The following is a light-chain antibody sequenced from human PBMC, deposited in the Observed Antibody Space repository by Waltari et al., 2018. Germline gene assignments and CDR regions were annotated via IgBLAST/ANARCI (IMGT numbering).Light chain of an antibody. J-gene: IGLJ2*01. CDR3: QSYDSSNQNVV. CDR1: SCSIASNY. Sequence: NFMLTQPHSVSESPGKTVTTSCTRSSCSIASNYVQWYQQPPGSSTTTVLYEVNQRPSALPVQFSVSIDTSSISPSLTSSGLKTEDESDYFCQSYDSSNQNVVFGGGTKLTVL. CDR2: EVN. V-gene: IGLV6-57*01.